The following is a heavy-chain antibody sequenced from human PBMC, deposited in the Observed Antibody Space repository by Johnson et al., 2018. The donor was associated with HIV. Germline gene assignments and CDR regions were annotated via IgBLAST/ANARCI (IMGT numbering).Heavy chain of an antibody. CDR2: FNNDGNTT. CDR1: GFTVSSNY. Sequence: VQLVESGGGLVQPGGSLRLSCAASGFTVSSNYMSWVRQAPGKGLEWVSRFNNDGNTTTYADSVKGRFTISRDNAKNTLYLQMDSLRAEDTAVYYCARAKVNWTQGDAFDVWGQGTMVTVAS. CDR3: ARAKVNWTQGDAFDV. J-gene: IGHJ3*01. V-gene: IGHV3-74*02. D-gene: IGHD1-1*01.